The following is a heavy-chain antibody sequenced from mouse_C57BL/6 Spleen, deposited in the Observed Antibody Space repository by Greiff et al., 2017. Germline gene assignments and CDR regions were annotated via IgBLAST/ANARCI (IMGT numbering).Heavy chain of an antibody. CDR3: ARAIYYGSSPYAMDY. J-gene: IGHJ4*01. D-gene: IGHD1-1*01. CDR1: GYTFTSYG. CDR2: IYPRSGNT. V-gene: IGHV1-81*01. Sequence: VQLQESGAELARPGASVKLSCKASGYTFTSYGISWVKQRTGQGLEWIGEIYPRSGNTYYNEKFKGKATLTADKSSSTAYMELRSLTSEDSAVYFCARAIYYGSSPYAMDYWGQGTSVTVSS.